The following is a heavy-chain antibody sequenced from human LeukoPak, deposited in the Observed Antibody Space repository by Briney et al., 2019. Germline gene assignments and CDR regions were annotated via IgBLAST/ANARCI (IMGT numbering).Heavy chain of an antibody. D-gene: IGHD3-9*01. V-gene: IGHV1-69*04. CDR3: ARDHLRYFDWLPHNWFDP. CDR2: IIPILGIA. CDR1: GGTFSSYA. J-gene: IGHJ5*02. Sequence: SVKVSCKASGGTFSSYAISWVRQAPGQGLEWMGRIIPILGIANYAQKFQGRVTITADKSTSTAYMELSSLRSEDTAVYYCARDHLRYFDWLPHNWFDPWGQGTLVTVPS.